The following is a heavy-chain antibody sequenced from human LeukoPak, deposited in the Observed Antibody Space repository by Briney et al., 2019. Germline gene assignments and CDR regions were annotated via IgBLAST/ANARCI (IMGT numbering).Heavy chain of an antibody. Sequence: ASETLSLTCTVSGGSISSYYWSWIRQPPGKGLEWIGYIYYSGSTNYNSSLKSRVTISVDTSKNQFSLKLSSVTAADTAVYYCARGKLYDSSGYPYYFDYWGQGTLVTVSS. D-gene: IGHD3-22*01. CDR1: GGSISSYY. CDR2: IYYSGST. V-gene: IGHV4-59*01. J-gene: IGHJ4*02. CDR3: ARGKLYDSSGYPYYFDY.